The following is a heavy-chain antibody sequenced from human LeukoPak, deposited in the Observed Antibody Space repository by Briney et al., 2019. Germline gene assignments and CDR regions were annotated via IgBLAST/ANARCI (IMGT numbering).Heavy chain of an antibody. J-gene: IGHJ5*02. Sequence: SETLSLTCTVSGGSISSYYWSWIRQPPGKGLEWIGYIYYSGSTNYNPSLKSRVTISVDTSKNQFSLKLSSVTAADTAVYYCARGQDYYDSSGYYYRYLLEDWFDPWGQGTLVTVSS. CDR2: IYYSGST. V-gene: IGHV4-59*01. D-gene: IGHD3-22*01. CDR3: ARGQDYYDSSGYYYRYLLEDWFDP. CDR1: GGSISSYY.